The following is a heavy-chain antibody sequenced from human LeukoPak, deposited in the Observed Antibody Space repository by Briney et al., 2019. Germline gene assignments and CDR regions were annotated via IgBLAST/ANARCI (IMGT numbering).Heavy chain of an antibody. V-gene: IGHV3-7*01. D-gene: IGHD2-15*01. CDR3: ARQNGGIFY. J-gene: IGHJ4*02. CDR1: GFTFSNYW. CDR2: IKQDGSEK. Sequence: GGSLRLSCAASGFTFSNYWMTWVRQAPGKGLEGVANIKQDGSEKYYVDSVKGRFTISRDNAKNSLYLQMNSLRAEDTAVYYCARQNGGIFYWGQGTLVTVSS.